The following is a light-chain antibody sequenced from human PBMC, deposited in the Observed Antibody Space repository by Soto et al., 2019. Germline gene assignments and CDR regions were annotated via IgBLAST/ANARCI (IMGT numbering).Light chain of an antibody. CDR1: QSISTY. CDR3: QQSYSTPYT. Sequence: DIQMTQSPSSLSAFVGDRVTITCRASQSISTYVNWYQHKPGKAPNLLIYAASSLQGGVPSRFSGSGSGTDFTLTISSPQPEDFATYYCQQSYSTPYTFGQGTKLQMK. J-gene: IGKJ2*01. CDR2: AAS. V-gene: IGKV1-39*01.